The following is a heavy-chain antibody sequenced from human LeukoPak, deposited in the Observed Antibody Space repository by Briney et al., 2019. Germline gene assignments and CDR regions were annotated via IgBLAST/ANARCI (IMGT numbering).Heavy chain of an antibody. J-gene: IGHJ4*02. CDR1: GFTFTSYA. CDR2: ISYDGTNK. Sequence: PGGSLRLSCAASGFTFTSYAMSWVRQAPGKGLEWVAVISYDGTNKYYADSVKGRFTISRDDSKNTLYVQMNSLRAEDTALYYCAKALYSSSWYSLGYWGQGTLVTVSS. CDR3: AKALYSSSWYSLGY. D-gene: IGHD6-13*01. V-gene: IGHV3-30*18.